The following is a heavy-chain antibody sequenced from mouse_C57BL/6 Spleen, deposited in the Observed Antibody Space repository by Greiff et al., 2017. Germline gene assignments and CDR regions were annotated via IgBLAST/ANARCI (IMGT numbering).Heavy chain of an antibody. Sequence: EVMLVESEGGLVQPGSSMKLSCTASGFTFSDYYMAWVRQVPEKGLEWVANINYDGSSTYYLDSLKSRFIISRDNAKNILYLQMSSLKSEDTATYYCARDDGNFTCDYRGQGTTLTVSS. V-gene: IGHV5-16*01. J-gene: IGHJ2*01. D-gene: IGHD2-1*01. CDR2: INYDGSST. CDR3: ARDDGNFTCDY. CDR1: GFTFSDYY.